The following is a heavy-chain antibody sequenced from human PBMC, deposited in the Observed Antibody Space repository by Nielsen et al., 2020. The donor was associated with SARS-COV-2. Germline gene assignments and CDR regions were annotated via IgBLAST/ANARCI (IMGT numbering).Heavy chain of an antibody. D-gene: IGHD3-22*01. V-gene: IGHV3-74*01. Sequence: ESLKISCAASGFTFSSYWMHWVRQAPGKGLVWVSRINSDGSSTSYADSVKGRFTISRDNAKNTLYLQMNSLRAEDTAVYYCARSGLTYDSSGYYYPFDYWGQGTLVTVSS. J-gene: IGHJ4*02. CDR2: INSDGSST. CDR3: ARSGLTYDSSGYYYPFDY. CDR1: GFTFSSYW.